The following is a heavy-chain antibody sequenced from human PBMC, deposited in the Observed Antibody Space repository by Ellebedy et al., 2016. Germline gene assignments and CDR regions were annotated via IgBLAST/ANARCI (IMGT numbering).Heavy chain of an antibody. CDR1: GGSIRRYY. CDR3: ARIGGVSFGERPIDY. CDR2: IYYTGTT. J-gene: IGHJ4*02. D-gene: IGHD3-10*01. V-gene: IGHV4-59*01. Sequence: SETLSLTCIVSGGSIRRYYWSWIRQPPGRGLEWIGNIYYTGTTNYNPSPQSPVNISLDTSKNQFSLRLTSVTAADTAVYYCARIGGVSFGERPIDYWGQGTLVTVSS.